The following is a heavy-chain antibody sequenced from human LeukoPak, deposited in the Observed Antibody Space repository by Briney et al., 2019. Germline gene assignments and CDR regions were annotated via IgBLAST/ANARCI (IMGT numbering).Heavy chain of an antibody. CDR1: GYTFTGYY. V-gene: IGHV1-2*02. J-gene: IGHJ4*02. CDR2: INPNSGGT. D-gene: IGHD1-26*01. CDR3: AREIPGILVGATTTPLDY. Sequence: ASVKVSCKASGYTFTGYYMHWVRQAPGQGLEWMGWINPNSGGTNYAQKFQGRVTMTRDTSISTAYMELSRLRSDDTAVYYCAREIPGILVGATTTPLDYWGQGTLVTVSS.